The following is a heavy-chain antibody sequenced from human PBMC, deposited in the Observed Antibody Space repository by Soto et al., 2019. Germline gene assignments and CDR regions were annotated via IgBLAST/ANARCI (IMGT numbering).Heavy chain of an antibody. Sequence: SETLSLTCTVSGGSVSSGSYYWSWIRQPPGKGLEWIGYIYYSGSTNYNPSLKSRVTISVDTSKNQFSLKLSSVTAADTAVYYCARAILTMVRGATLLFDYWGQGTLVTVSS. V-gene: IGHV4-61*01. J-gene: IGHJ4*02. D-gene: IGHD3-10*01. CDR3: ARAILTMVRGATLLFDY. CDR1: GGSVSSGSYY. CDR2: IYYSGST.